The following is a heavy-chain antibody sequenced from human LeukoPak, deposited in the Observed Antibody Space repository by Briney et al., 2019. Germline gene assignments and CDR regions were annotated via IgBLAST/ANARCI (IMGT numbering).Heavy chain of an antibody. V-gene: IGHV4-34*01. J-gene: IGHJ4*02. CDR2: IYHSGST. D-gene: IGHD2-2*02. CDR3: ASGYLY. CDR1: GGSFSGYY. Sequence: SETLSLTCAVYGGSFSGYYWSWIRQPPGKGLEWIGEIYHSGSTNYNPSLKSRVTISVDKSKNQFSLKLSSVTAADTAVYYCASGYLYWGQGTLVTVSS.